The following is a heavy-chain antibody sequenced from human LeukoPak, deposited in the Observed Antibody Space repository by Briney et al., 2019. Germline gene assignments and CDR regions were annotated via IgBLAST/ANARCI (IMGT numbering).Heavy chain of an antibody. CDR1: GGSFSGYY. D-gene: IGHD3-22*01. CDR2: ITHSGST. J-gene: IGHJ5*02. V-gene: IGHV4-34*01. CDR3: ACMIVDNWFDP. Sequence: SETLSLTCAVYGGSFSGYYWSWIRQSPGKGLEWIGEITHSGSTNYNPSLKSRVTISVDTSKNQFSLKLSSVTAADTAVYYCACMIVDNWFDPWGQGTLVTVSS.